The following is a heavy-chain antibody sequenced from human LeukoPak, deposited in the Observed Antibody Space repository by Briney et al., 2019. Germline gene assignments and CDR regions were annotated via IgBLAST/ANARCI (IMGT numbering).Heavy chain of an antibody. CDR1: GGSISSYY. CDR2: IYYNGNT. CDR3: ARVLGDGYSDY. J-gene: IGHJ4*02. V-gene: IGHV4-59*08. Sequence: SETLSLTCTVSGGSISSYYWSWIRQPPGKGLDWIGYIYYNGNTNYNPSLKSRVTISVDTSKNQFSLNLSSVTAADTAVYYCARVLGDGYSDYWGQGTLVTVSS. D-gene: IGHD5-24*01.